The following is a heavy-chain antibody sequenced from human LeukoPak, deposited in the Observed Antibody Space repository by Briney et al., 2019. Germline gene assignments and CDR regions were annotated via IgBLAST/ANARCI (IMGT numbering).Heavy chain of an antibody. CDR2: ISSSGSTI. D-gene: IGHD2-21*01. J-gene: IGHJ4*02. V-gene: IGHV3-11*04. CDR3: ARRPYWGSILYFDY. Sequence: PGGSLRLSCAASGFSFSDYYMNWIRQAPGKGLEWVSYISSSGSTIYHADSVKGRFTISRDNAKNSLYLQMNSLRAEDTAVYYCARRPYWGSILYFDYWGQGTLVTVSS. CDR1: GFSFSDYY.